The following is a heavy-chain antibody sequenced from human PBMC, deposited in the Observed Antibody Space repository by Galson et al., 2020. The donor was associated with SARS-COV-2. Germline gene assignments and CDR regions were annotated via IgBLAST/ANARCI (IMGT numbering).Heavy chain of an antibody. Sequence: GESLKISCEASGFTFSTYAMAWVRQAPGMGLEWVSTISGSGNTPYYADSVKGRFTISRDNSKSTLYLQMNSLRADDTAVYYCAIVHSSRYYFDSWGPGILVTVSS. CDR3: AIVHSSRYYFDS. CDR1: GFTFSTYA. J-gene: IGHJ4*02. D-gene: IGHD2-15*01. CDR2: ISGSGNTP. V-gene: IGHV3-23*01.